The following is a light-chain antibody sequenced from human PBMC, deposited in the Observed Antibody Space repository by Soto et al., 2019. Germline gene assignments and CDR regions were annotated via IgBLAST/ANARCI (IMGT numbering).Light chain of an antibody. CDR3: QQHGSSTWT. CDR2: AAS. V-gene: IGKV1-39*01. CDR1: QSISSY. Sequence: DIQMTQSPSSLSASVGYIFTITCRASQSISSYLNWYQKKPGKAPKLLIYAASSLQSGVPSRLSGSGYGTDLTITISRMENEDFEVYQCQQHGSSTWTFGQGTKVDIK. J-gene: IGKJ1*01.